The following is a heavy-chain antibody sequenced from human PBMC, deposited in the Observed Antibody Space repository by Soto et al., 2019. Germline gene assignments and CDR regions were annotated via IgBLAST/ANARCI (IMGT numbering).Heavy chain of an antibody. D-gene: IGHD3-22*01. Sequence: EVQLLESGGGLVQPGGSLRLSCAASGFTFSSYAMSWVRQAPGKGLEWVSAISGSGGSTYYADSVKGRFTISRDNSKNQVYLEMNSLRAEDTAVYYCATPSGNSGYYPPGEFDFWGQGTLVTVSP. CDR2: ISGSGGST. CDR3: ATPSGNSGYYPPGEFDF. J-gene: IGHJ4*02. CDR1: GFTFSSYA. V-gene: IGHV3-23*01.